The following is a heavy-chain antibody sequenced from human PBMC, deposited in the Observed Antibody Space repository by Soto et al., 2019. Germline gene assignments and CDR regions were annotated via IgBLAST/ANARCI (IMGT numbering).Heavy chain of an antibody. CDR3: ARGATRIAAREDQFDY. CDR2: INHSGSA. V-gene: IGHV4-34*01. CDR1: GGSFSGYY. Sequence: SETLSLTCAVYGGSFSGYYWSWIRQPPGKGLEWIGEINHSGSANYNPSLKSRVTISVDTSKNQFSLKLSSVTAADTAVYYCARGATRIAAREDQFDYWGQGTLVTVS. J-gene: IGHJ4*02. D-gene: IGHD6-6*01.